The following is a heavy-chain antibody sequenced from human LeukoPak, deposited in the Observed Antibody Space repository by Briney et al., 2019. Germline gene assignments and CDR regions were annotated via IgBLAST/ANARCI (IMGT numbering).Heavy chain of an antibody. Sequence: PSETLSLTCAVYGGSFSGYYWSWIRQPPGKGLEWIGEINHSGSTNYNPSLKSRVTISVDTSKNQFSLQLNSVTPEDTAVYYCARDLRQKTGDRAHFNWFDPWGQGTLVTVSS. V-gene: IGHV4-34*01. D-gene: IGHD7-27*01. CDR2: INHSGST. J-gene: IGHJ5*02. CDR3: ARDLRQKTGDRAHFNWFDP. CDR1: GGSFSGYY.